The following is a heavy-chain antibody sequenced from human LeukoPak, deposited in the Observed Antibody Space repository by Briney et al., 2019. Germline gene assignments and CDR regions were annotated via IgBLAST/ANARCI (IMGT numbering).Heavy chain of an antibody. CDR2: IYTSGST. Sequence: PSETLSLTCTVSGGSISSYYWSWIRQPAGRGLEWIGRIYTSGSTDYNPSLKSRVTMSEDTSKNQFSLKLTSVTAADTAVYYCARGRGIATPGRVWYFDLWGRGTLVIVSS. CDR3: ARGRGIATPGRVWYFDL. D-gene: IGHD6-13*01. V-gene: IGHV4-4*07. J-gene: IGHJ2*01. CDR1: GGSISSYY.